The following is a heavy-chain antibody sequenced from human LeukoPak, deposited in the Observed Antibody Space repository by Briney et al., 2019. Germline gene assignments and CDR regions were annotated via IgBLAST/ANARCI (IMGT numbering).Heavy chain of an antibody. D-gene: IGHD6-25*01. J-gene: IGHJ4*02. Sequence: GGSLRLSCAASGFTISNYAMSWVRQAPGKGLEWVSAISGGGGPTYYADSVKGRFTISRDNSKNTLYLQMNSLRAEDAAVYFCAKNSGYSWQYFFDYWGQGTLVTVSS. CDR2: ISGGGGPT. CDR3: AKNSGYSWQYFFDY. CDR1: GFTISNYA. V-gene: IGHV3-23*01.